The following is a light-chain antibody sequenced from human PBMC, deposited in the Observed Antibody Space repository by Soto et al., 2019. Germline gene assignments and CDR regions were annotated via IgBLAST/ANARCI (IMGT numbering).Light chain of an antibody. Sequence: DIQMTQSPSTLSASVGDRVTITCRACQSISSWLAWYQQKPGKAPKLLIYDASSLESGVPSRFSGSGSGTEFTLTISSLQPDDFATYYCQHLTFGQGTKVEIK. CDR1: QSISSW. CDR3: QHLT. CDR2: DAS. V-gene: IGKV1-5*01. J-gene: IGKJ1*01.